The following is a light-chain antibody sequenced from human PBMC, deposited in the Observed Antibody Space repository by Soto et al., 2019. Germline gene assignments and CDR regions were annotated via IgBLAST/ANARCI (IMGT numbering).Light chain of an antibody. CDR1: QGISSY. V-gene: IGKV1-8*01. CDR2: AAS. J-gene: IGKJ3*01. Sequence: AIRMTQSPSSFSASTGDRVTITFRASQGISSYLAGYQQKPVKAPKLLIYAASTLQSGVPSRFSGSVSGTDFTLTVSCLQAEDFATYYCQQYYSYPLTFRPGTKVAIK. CDR3: QQYYSYPLT.